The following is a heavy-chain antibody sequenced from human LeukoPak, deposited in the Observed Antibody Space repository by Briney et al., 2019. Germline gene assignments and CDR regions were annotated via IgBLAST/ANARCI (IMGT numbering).Heavy chain of an antibody. CDR3: ARETSGNYYFDS. V-gene: IGHV3-21*01. CDR1: GFTFSTYI. Sequence: GGSLRLSCAASGFTFSTYIMKWVRQAPGKGLAWVSSIDSGGNYIDYADSVKGRFTISRDNANNSLYLQMTSLRAEGTAVYYCARETSGNYYFDSWGQGTLVTVSS. J-gene: IGHJ4*02. CDR2: IDSGGNYI. D-gene: IGHD1-26*01.